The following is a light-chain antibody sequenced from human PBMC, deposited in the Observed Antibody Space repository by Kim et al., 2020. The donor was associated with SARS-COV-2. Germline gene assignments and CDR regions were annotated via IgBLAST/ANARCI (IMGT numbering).Light chain of an antibody. V-gene: IGLV6-57*04. CDR2: EDN. Sequence: NFMLTQPHSVSESPGKTVTISCTRSSGSIASNYVQWYQQRPGSAPTTVIYEDNQRPSGVPDRFSGSIDSSSNSASLTISGLKTEDGADYCCQSYDSSSHWVFGGGTQLTVL. CDR3: QSYDSSSHWV. J-gene: IGLJ3*02. CDR1: SGSIASNY.